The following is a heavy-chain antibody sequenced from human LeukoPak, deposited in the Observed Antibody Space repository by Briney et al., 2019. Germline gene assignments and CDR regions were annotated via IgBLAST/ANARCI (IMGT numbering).Heavy chain of an antibody. J-gene: IGHJ4*02. Sequence: SETLSLTCTVSGGSISSGGYYWSWIRQPPGKGLEWIGYIYHSGSTYYNPSLKSRVTISVDRSKNQFSLKLSSGTAADTAVYYCARDSQYFDYWGQGTLVTVSS. CDR2: IYHSGST. V-gene: IGHV4-30-2*01. CDR1: GGSISSGGYY. CDR3: ARDSQYFDY.